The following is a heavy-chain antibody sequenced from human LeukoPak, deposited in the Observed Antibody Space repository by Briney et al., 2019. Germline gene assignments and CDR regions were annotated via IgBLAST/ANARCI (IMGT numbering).Heavy chain of an antibody. V-gene: IGHV3-30*02. CDR3: AEVCSASCYKEFDY. CDR1: GFTFSSYG. J-gene: IGHJ4*02. D-gene: IGHD2-2*01. CDR2: IRYDGSNK. Sequence: GGSLRLSCAASGFTFSSYGMHWVRQAPGKGLEWVAFIRYDGSNKYYADSVKGRFTISRDNSKNTLYLQMNSLRAEDTAVYYCAEVCSASCYKEFDYWGQGTLVTVTS.